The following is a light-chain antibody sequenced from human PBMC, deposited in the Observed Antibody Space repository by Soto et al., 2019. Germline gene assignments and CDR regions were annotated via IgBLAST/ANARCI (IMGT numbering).Light chain of an antibody. CDR3: QWYNSAPLT. CDR1: QSISSW. Sequence: DIQMTQSPSTLSASVGDRVTITCRASQSISSWLAWYQQKPGRVPSLLIYGASTLQSGVPSRFTGSGFGTDFTLTITSLQPEDVSTYYCQWYNSAPLTLGQGTRLKIK. CDR2: GAS. J-gene: IGKJ5*01. V-gene: IGKV1-27*01.